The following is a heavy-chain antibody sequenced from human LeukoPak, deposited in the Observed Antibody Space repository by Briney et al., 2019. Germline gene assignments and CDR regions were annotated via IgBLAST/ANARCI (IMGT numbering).Heavy chain of an antibody. CDR2: IYYSGST. Sequence: SSETLSLTCTVSGGSISSYYWSWIRQPPGKGLEWIGYIYYSGSTNYNPSLKSRVTISVDTSKNQFSLKLSSVTAADTAVYYCARDKAVAGLGPWGQGTLVTVSS. CDR1: GGSISSYY. CDR3: ARDKAVAGLGP. V-gene: IGHV4-59*01. J-gene: IGHJ5*02. D-gene: IGHD6-19*01.